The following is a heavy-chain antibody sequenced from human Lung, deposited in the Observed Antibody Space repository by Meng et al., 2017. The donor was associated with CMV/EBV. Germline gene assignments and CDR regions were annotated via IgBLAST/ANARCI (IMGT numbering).Heavy chain of an antibody. CDR3: ARGYCSDDRCYGAPDF. V-gene: IGHV3-7*01. D-gene: IGHD2-15*01. CDR2: IKEDGSEK. J-gene: IGHJ4*02. CDR1: GFTFSSYW. Sequence: ESXKISXAASGFTFSSYWMNWVRQAPGKGLEWVSNIKEDGSEKHYVASVKGRFTISRDNAKNSLFLQMNSLRAEDTAVYQCARGYCSDDRCYGAPDFSGQGTLVPVPS.